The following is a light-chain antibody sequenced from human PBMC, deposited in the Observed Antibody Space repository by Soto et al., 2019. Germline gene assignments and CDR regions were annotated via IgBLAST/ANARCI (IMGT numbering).Light chain of an antibody. CDR1: QGISNY. V-gene: IGKV1-27*01. CDR3: QQYNSYS. J-gene: IGKJ1*01. Sequence: IQLTQSPSSLSASVGDRVTITCRASQGISNYLAWYQQKPGKVPNLLIYAASTLQSGVPSRFSGSGSGTEFTLTISSLQPDDFATYYRQQYNSYSFGQGTKLDIK. CDR2: AAS.